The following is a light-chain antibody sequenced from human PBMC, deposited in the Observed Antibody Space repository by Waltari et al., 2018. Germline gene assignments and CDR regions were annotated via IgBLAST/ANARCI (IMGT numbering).Light chain of an antibody. CDR2: TAS. CDR3: QQYYSIALD. V-gene: IGKV1-NL1*01. Sequence: DINMTQSPSSLSASVGDRVTITCRASQRISNSVAWYQQKPGKAPKPLLSTASKLESGVPSRFSGSGSGTEYTLTISSLQPEDFATYYCQQYYSIALDFGGGTKVEIK. J-gene: IGKJ4*01. CDR1: QRISNS.